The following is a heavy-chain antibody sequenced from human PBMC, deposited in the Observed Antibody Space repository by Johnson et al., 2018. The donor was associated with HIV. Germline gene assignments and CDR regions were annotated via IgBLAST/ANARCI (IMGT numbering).Heavy chain of an antibody. D-gene: IGHD2-15*01. CDR2: ISYDGSNK. Sequence: QVQLVESGGGVVQPGRSLRLSCAASGFTFSSYAMHWVRQAPGKGLEWVAVISYDGSNKYYAYSVKGRFTISRDNSKNSMYLQMNSLRGEDTAVYYCARVWVVEVARGAFDIWGQGTMVTVSS. J-gene: IGHJ3*02. V-gene: IGHV3-30*04. CDR3: ARVWVVEVARGAFDI. CDR1: GFTFSSYA.